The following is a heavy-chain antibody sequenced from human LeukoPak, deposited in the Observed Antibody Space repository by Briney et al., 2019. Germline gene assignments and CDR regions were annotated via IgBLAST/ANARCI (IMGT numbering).Heavy chain of an antibody. V-gene: IGHV1-24*01. J-gene: IGHJ6*02. Sequence: ASVKVSCKVSGYTLTELSMHWVRQAPGKGLEWMGGLDPEDGETIYAQKFQGRVTMTEDTSTDTAYMELSSLRSEDTAVYYCATTLRIVVVKYYYYYGMDVWGQGITVTVSS. D-gene: IGHD3-22*01. CDR2: LDPEDGET. CDR3: ATTLRIVVVKYYYYYGMDV. CDR1: GYTLTELS.